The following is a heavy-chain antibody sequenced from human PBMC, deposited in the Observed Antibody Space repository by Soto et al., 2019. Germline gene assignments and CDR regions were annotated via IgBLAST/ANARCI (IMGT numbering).Heavy chain of an antibody. CDR1: GGTFSSYA. Sequence: SVKVSCKASGGTFSSYAISWVRQAPGQGLEWMGGIIPIFGTANYAQKFQGRVTITADESTSTAYMELRSLRSDDTAMYYCARVRYYDSGGDIWGQGTMVTVSS. D-gene: IGHD3-22*01. V-gene: IGHV1-69*13. CDR3: ARVRYYDSGGDI. J-gene: IGHJ3*02. CDR2: IIPIFGTA.